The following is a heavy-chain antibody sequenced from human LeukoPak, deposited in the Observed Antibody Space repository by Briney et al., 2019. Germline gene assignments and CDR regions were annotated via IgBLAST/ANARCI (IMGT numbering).Heavy chain of an antibody. V-gene: IGHV3-9*01. CDR3: AKAPGYSSGWYEY. Sequence: GGSLRLSCAASGFTFSNYAMSWVRQAPGKGLEWVSGVSWNSGTIGYADSVKGRFTISRDNAKNSLYLQMNSLRAGDTALYYCAKAPGYSSGWYEYWGQGTLVTVSS. D-gene: IGHD6-19*01. CDR1: GFTFSNYA. J-gene: IGHJ4*02. CDR2: VSWNSGTI.